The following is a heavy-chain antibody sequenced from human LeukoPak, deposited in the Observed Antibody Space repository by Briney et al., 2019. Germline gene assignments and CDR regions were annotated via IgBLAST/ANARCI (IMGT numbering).Heavy chain of an antibody. Sequence: GRSPRLSCAASGFTFDDYAMYWVRQAPGKGLEWVSGISWNSGSLGYADSVKGRFTISRDNAKNSLYLQMNSLRADDTAVYFCARDAGWGRFDYWGQGTLLTVSS. CDR1: GFTFDDYA. CDR2: ISWNSGSL. J-gene: IGHJ4*02. CDR3: ARDAGWGRFDY. V-gene: IGHV3-9*01. D-gene: IGHD1-26*01.